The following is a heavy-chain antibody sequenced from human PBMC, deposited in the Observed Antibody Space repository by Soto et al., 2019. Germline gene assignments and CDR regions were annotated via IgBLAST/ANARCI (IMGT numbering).Heavy chain of an antibody. CDR2: IYYSGST. CDR3: ARGIAAAGTGSDY. V-gene: IGHV4-30-4*01. Sequence: SETLSLTCTVSGGSISSGDYYWSWIRQPPGKGLEWIGYIYYSGSTYYNPSLKSRFTISVDTSKNQFSLKLSSVTAADTAVYYCARGIAAAGTGSDYWGQGTLVTVS. D-gene: IGHD6-13*01. J-gene: IGHJ4*02. CDR1: GGSISSGDYY.